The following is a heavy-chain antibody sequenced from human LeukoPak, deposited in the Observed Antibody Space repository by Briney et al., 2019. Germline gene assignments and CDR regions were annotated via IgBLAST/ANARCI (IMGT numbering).Heavy chain of an antibody. CDR1: GGSISSYY. D-gene: IGHD1-26*01. CDR3: ARHGGSYFYNWFDP. V-gene: IGHV4-59*08. CDR2: IYYSGST. Sequence: SETLSLTCTVSGGSISSYYWSWIRQPPGKGLEGIGYIYYSGSTNYNPSLKSRVTISVDTSKNQFSLKLSSVTAADTAVYYCARHGGSYFYNWFDPWGQGTLVTVSS. J-gene: IGHJ5*02.